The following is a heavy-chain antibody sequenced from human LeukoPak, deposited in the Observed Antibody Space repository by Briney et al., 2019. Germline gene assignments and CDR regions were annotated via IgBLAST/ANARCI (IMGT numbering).Heavy chain of an antibody. CDR3: HRDHPENYRNYAGYFQH. J-gene: IGHJ1*01. D-gene: IGHD4-11*01. Sequence: ASVKVSCKASGYTFTSYGISWVRQAPGQRLEWMGWISAYNGDTNYAQKLQDRVTMTTDTSTNTAYMELRSLRYQPETVEYGHRDHPENYRNYAGYFQHWGQGTLVTGSS. V-gene: IGHV1-18*01. CDR1: GYTFTSYG. CDR2: ISAYNGDT.